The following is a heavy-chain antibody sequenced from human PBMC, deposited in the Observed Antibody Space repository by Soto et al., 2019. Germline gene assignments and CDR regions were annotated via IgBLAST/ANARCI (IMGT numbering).Heavy chain of an antibody. J-gene: IGHJ4*02. CDR2: ISSSSSYI. CDR1: GVPFMSYS. V-gene: IGHV3-21*01. Sequence: GGSLILSCASSGVPFMSYSMNLVRPAPGKGLEWVSSISSSSSYIYYADSVKGRFTISRDNAKNSLYLQMNSLRAEDTAVYYCARDQSITIFGVVIHFDYWGQGTLVNFAS. D-gene: IGHD3-3*01. CDR3: ARDQSITIFGVVIHFDY.